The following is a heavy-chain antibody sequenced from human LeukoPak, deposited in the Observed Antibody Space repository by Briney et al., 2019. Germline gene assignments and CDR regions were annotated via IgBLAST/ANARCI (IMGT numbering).Heavy chain of an antibody. CDR3: ARGDYYGSGSYNWFDP. Sequence: SETLSLTCTVSGASISSDDYYWSWIRQPPGKGLEWIGYIYFSETTFYNPSLKSRVTISRDTSKNQFSLNLTSVTAADTAVYYCARGDYYGSGSYNWFDPWGQGTLVTVSS. V-gene: IGHV4-30-4*01. J-gene: IGHJ5*02. D-gene: IGHD3-10*01. CDR2: IYFSETT. CDR1: GASISSDDYY.